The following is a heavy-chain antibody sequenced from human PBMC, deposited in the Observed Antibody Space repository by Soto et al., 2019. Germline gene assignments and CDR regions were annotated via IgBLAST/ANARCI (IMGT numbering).Heavy chain of an antibody. J-gene: IGHJ1*01. CDR3: ARSGDFWSGYYTDGSAEYFQH. D-gene: IGHD3-3*01. CDR2: INPSGGRT. CDR1: GYTFTSYY. Sequence: QVQLVQSGAEVKKPGASVKVSCKASGYTFTSYYMHWVRQAPGQGLEWMGIINPSGGRTSYAQKFQGRVTMTRDTSTSTVYMELSSLRSEDTAVYYCARSGDFWSGYYTDGSAEYFQHWGQGTLVTVSS. V-gene: IGHV1-46*01.